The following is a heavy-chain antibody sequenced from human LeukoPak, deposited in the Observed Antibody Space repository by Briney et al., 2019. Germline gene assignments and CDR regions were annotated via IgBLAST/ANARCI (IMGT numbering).Heavy chain of an antibody. Sequence: SETLSLTCTVSGGSISSHYWSWIRQPPGKGLEWIGYIYYSGSTNYNPSLKSRVTISVDTSKNQFSLKLSSVTAAGTAVYYCASHRGSYRGSFDYWGQGTLVTVSS. D-gene: IGHD1-26*01. J-gene: IGHJ4*02. CDR3: ASHRGSYRGSFDY. V-gene: IGHV4-59*11. CDR2: IYYSGST. CDR1: GGSISSHY.